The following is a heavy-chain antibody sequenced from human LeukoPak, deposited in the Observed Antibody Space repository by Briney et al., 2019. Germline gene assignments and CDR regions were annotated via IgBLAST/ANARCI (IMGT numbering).Heavy chain of an antibody. CDR3: AKGMYYDILSGYVLDY. D-gene: IGHD3-9*01. CDR2: IGGSGGST. V-gene: IGHV3-23*01. Sequence: GGSLRLSCAASGFTFSSYAMSWVRQAPGKGLEWVSAIGGSGGSTYYADSVKGRFTISRDNSKNTLYLHMNSLRAEDTAVYYCAKGMYYDILSGYVLDYWGQGTLVTVSS. J-gene: IGHJ4*02. CDR1: GFTFSSYA.